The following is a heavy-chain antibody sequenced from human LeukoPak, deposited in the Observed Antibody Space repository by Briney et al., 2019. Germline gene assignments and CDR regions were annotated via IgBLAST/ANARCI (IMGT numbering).Heavy chain of an antibody. CDR2: ISYHGSEK. V-gene: IGHV3-30*19. J-gene: IGHJ4*02. CDR1: GFTFSSYG. CDR3: AKDLLRAFPYYFDY. Sequence: GGSLRLSCAASGFTFSSYGMHWVRQAPGKGLEWVAVISYHGSEKYYADSVQGRFTISRDNSKNTLYLQMNSLRPEDTAVYYCAKDLLRAFPYYFDYWGQGTLVTVSS.